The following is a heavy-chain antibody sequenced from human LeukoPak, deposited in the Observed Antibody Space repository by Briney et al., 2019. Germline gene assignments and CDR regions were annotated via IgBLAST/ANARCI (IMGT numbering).Heavy chain of an antibody. J-gene: IGHJ4*02. D-gene: IGHD1-7*01. CDR1: AFTFNSYT. Sequence: GGSLRLSCAASAFTFNSYTMHWVRQAPGKGLEWVALISYDGSHKYYADSVKGRFTISRDNSKNTLYLQMNSLRAEDTAVYYCAKSPDTWNYGFLDYWGQGTLVTVSS. V-gene: IGHV3-30*18. CDR2: ISYDGSHK. CDR3: AKSPDTWNYGFLDY.